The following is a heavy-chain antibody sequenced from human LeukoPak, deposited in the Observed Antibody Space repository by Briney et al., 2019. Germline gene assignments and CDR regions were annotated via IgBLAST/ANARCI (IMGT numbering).Heavy chain of an antibody. V-gene: IGHV3-30*02. CDR2: IRYDGSNK. CDR1: GFTFSSYG. J-gene: IGHJ4*02. Sequence: PGGSLRLSCAASGFTFSSYGMHWVRQAPGKGLEWVAFIRYDGSNKYYADSVKGRFTISRDNSKNTLYLQMNSLRAEDTAVYYCAKDLGNWNSEYYFDYWAREPWSPSPQ. CDR3: AKDLGNWNSEYYFDY. D-gene: IGHD1-7*01.